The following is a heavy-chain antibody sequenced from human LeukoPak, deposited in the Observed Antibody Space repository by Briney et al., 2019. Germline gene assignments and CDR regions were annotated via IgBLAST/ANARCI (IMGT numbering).Heavy chain of an antibody. CDR1: GFTFSIYG. Sequence: GGSLRLSCAASGFTFSIYGMHWVRQSTGKGLEWVAVIWNDGSNKYYADSVKGRFTISRDNSKNTLFLQMNSLRAEDTAVYYCARASGSYDYWGQGTLVTVSS. J-gene: IGHJ4*02. CDR3: ARASGSYDY. D-gene: IGHD1-26*01. V-gene: IGHV3-33*01. CDR2: IWNDGSNK.